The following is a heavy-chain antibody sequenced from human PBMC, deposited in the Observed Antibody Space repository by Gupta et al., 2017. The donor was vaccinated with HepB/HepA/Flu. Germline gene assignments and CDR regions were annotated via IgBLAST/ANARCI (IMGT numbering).Heavy chain of an antibody. CDR3: AKSMVGSNDY. D-gene: IGHD3-10*01. CDR2: INTVGTTT. V-gene: IGHV3-74*01. Sequence: EGQVVESGGGLVQPGGSLRLSCAASGFTFSNYWMHWVRQAPGKGLVWVSRINTVGTTTNYADSVKGRFTISRDNAKNMLYLQMNSLTAEDTAVYYCAKSMVGSNDYWGQGTLVIVSS. CDR1: GFTFSNYW. J-gene: IGHJ4*02.